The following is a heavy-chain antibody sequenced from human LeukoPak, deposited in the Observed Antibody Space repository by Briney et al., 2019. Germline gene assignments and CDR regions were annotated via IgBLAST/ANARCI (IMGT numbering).Heavy chain of an antibody. D-gene: IGHD6-6*01. J-gene: IGHJ4*02. Sequence: GRPLRLSCAASGFTFDDYAMHWVRQAPGKGLEWVSGINWNSNRISYADSVKGRFTIPRDNAKNSLYLQMNSLRAEDMALYYCAKAYSSSSSGLDYWGQGTLVTVSS. CDR1: GFTFDDYA. CDR3: AKAYSSSSSGLDY. V-gene: IGHV3-9*03. CDR2: INWNSNRI.